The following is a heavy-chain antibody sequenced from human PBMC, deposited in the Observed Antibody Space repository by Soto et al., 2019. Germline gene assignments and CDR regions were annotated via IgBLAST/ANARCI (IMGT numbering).Heavy chain of an antibody. CDR3: ATWHEREHAFDV. Sequence: EVQLLESGGGLVRPGGSLRLSCAASGFTFSSYAMSWVRQAPGKGLEWVSTISGSDGRTYSTDSVKGRFTISRDNSRNTAYLQMNSLRVEDTAVYYCATWHEREHAFDVWGQGTTVTISS. J-gene: IGHJ3*01. V-gene: IGHV3-23*01. D-gene: IGHD1-1*01. CDR2: ISGSDGRT. CDR1: GFTFSSYA.